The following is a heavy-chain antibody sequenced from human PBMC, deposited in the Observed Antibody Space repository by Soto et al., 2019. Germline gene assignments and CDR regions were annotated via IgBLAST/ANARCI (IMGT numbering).Heavy chain of an antibody. CDR3: ARAEQPYYDILTGYALHYYGMDV. D-gene: IGHD3-9*01. CDR2: ISSSSSYI. Sequence: EVQLVESGGGLVKPGGSLRLSCAASGFTFSSYSMNWVRQAPGKGLEWVSSISSSSSYIYYADSVKGRFTISRDNAKNSLYVQMNSLRAEDTAVYYCARAEQPYYDILTGYALHYYGMDVWGQGTTVTVSS. J-gene: IGHJ6*02. V-gene: IGHV3-21*01. CDR1: GFTFSSYS.